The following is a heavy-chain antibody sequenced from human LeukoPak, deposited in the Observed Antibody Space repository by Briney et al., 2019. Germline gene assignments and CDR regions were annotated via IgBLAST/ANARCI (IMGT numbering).Heavy chain of an antibody. Sequence: KPSETLSLICTVSGDSVSRYYWSWIRQPAGKGLEWIGRIYTSGSTNYNPSLKSRVTMSVDTSKNQFSLKLSSVTAADTAVYYCARDLAWSSAFDIWGQGTMVTVSS. V-gene: IGHV4-4*07. D-gene: IGHD3-3*01. CDR3: ARDLAWSSAFDI. CDR1: GDSVSRYY. J-gene: IGHJ3*02. CDR2: IYTSGST.